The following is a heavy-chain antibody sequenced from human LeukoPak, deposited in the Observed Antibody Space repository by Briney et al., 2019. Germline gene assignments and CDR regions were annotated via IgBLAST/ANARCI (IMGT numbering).Heavy chain of an antibody. V-gene: IGHV3-23*01. CDR2: TSGSGGAT. J-gene: IGHJ6*02. CDR3: AKAPAAATKYYYGMDV. CDR1: GFTFNNYA. D-gene: IGHD6-13*01. Sequence: PGGSLRLSCAASGFTFNNYAMSWVRQAPGKGPEWVSATSGSGGATYYADSVKGRFTISRDNSKNTLFLHMNSLRVEDTAVYYCAKAPAAATKYYYGMDVWGQGTTVTVSS.